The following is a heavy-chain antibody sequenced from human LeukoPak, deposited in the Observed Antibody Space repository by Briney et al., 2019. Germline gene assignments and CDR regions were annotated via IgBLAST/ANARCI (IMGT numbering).Heavy chain of an antibody. D-gene: IGHD3-22*01. CDR2: IYYSGST. CDR1: GGPISSGGYY. V-gene: IGHV4-31*03. CDR3: ARDLFRDDSSGYYLPY. Sequence: PSETLSLTCTVSGGPISSGGYYWSWIRQHPGKGLEWIGYIYYSGSTYYNPSLKSRVTISVDTSKNQFSLKLSSVTAADTAVYYCARDLFRDDSSGYYLPYWGQGTLVTVSS. J-gene: IGHJ4*02.